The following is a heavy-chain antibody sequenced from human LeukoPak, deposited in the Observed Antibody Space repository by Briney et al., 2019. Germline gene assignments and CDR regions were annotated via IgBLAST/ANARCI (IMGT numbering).Heavy chain of an antibody. V-gene: IGHV3-53*01. CDR2: IYTDGST. Sequence: RGGSLRLSCAASGFTVSSNYMSWVRQAPGKGLAWVSVIYTDGSTYYADSVKGRFTISRDNSKNTLYLQMISLRAEDAAVYYCATSGYYYRRAFDYWGQGTLVTVSS. D-gene: IGHD3-22*01. J-gene: IGHJ4*02. CDR3: ATSGYYYRRAFDY. CDR1: GFTVSSNY.